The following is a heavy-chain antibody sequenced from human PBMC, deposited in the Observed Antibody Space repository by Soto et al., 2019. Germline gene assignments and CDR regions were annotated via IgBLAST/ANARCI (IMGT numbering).Heavy chain of an antibody. D-gene: IGHD6-13*01. V-gene: IGHV3-23*01. CDR1: GFTFSSYA. CDR2: ISGSGGST. Sequence: PGGSLRLSCAASGFTFSSYAMSWVRQAPGKGLEWVSAISGSGGSTYYADSVKGRFTISRDNSKNTLYLQMNSLRAEDTAVYYCAKLSGRGYSSSWWRQPFDYWGQGTLVTVSS. J-gene: IGHJ4*02. CDR3: AKLSGRGYSSSWWRQPFDY.